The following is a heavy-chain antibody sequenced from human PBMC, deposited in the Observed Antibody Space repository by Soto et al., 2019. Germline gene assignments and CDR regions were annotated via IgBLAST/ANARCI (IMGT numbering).Heavy chain of an antibody. J-gene: IGHJ6*02. CDR3: ARTRSGRNYYYYGMDV. CDR2: INAGNGNT. CDR1: GYTFTSYA. V-gene: IGHV1-3*01. Sequence: QVQLVQSGAEVKKPGASVKVSCKASGYTFTSYAMHWVRQAPGQRLEWMGWINAGNGNTKYSQKFQGRVTITRDTPASTAYMELSSLRSEDTAVYYCARTRSGRNYYYYGMDVWGQGTTVTVSS. D-gene: IGHD2-15*01.